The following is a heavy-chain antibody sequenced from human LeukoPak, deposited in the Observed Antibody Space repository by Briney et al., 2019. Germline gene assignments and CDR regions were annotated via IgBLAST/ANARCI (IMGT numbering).Heavy chain of an antibody. J-gene: IGHJ4*02. CDR3: ARVGDSSPLSPMYYFDY. CDR1: GGSISSGGYY. Sequence: SQTLSLTCTVSGGSISSGGYYWSWIRQHPGKGLEWIGYIYCSGSTYYNPSLKSRVTISVDTSKNQFSLKLSSVTAADTAVYYCARVGDSSPLSPMYYFDYWGQGTLVTVSS. V-gene: IGHV4-31*03. CDR2: IYCSGST. D-gene: IGHD6-13*01.